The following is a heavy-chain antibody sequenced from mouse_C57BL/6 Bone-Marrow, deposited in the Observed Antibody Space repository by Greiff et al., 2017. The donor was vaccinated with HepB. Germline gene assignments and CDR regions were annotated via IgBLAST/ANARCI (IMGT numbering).Heavy chain of an antibody. CDR1: GYSITSGYY. CDR2: ISYDGSN. Sequence: EVQLVESGPGLVKPSQSLSLTCSVTGYSITSGYYWNWIRQFPGNKLEWMGYISYDGSNNYNPSLKNRISITRDTSKNQFFLKLTSVTTEDTATYYCARGVYYEAMDYWGQGTSVTVSS. V-gene: IGHV3-6*01. J-gene: IGHJ4*01. CDR3: ARGVYYEAMDY. D-gene: IGHD2-4*01.